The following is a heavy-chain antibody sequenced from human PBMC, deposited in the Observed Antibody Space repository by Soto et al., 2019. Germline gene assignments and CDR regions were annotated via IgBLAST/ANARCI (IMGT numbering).Heavy chain of an antibody. CDR2: LDPEDGET. V-gene: IGHV1-69-2*01. J-gene: IGHJ2*01. CDR1: GYIFTDYY. Sequence: ASVKVSCKVSGYIFTDYYVYWVQQAPGKGLEGMGFLDPEDGETMYAEKFQGRITITADTATETAYMELSSLRSEDTAGYYCGTASSTGAPLWYFDLWGSGTLVTVSS. D-gene: IGHD6-6*01. CDR3: GTASSTGAPLWYFDL.